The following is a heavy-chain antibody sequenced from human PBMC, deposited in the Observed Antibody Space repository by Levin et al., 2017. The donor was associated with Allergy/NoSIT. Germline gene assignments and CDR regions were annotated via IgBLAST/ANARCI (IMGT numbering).Heavy chain of an antibody. Sequence: GESLKISCAASGFSFRSFGMHWVRQAPGKGLEWVAVISYDGNDKYYADSVKGRFTISRDNPKNTLYLQMDSLRTEDTAVYYCAKDVVFGTSSWALDYWGQGTLVTVPS. CDR2: ISYDGNDK. J-gene: IGHJ4*02. CDR3: AKDVVFGTSSWALDY. D-gene: IGHD6-13*01. CDR1: GFSFRSFG. V-gene: IGHV3-30*18.